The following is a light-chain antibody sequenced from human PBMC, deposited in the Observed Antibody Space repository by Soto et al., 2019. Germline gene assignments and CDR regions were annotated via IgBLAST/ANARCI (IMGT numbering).Light chain of an antibody. CDR2: GSF. Sequence: EIVMTQSPVTLSASPGESATLSCRASQSVDNNVAWYKQKPGQAPGLRIVGSFARATGIPARFSGSGSGSEFTLTISGLQSEDFAVYYCQQYNDRPPITFGQGTRLEIK. CDR3: QQYNDRPPIT. J-gene: IGKJ5*01. V-gene: IGKV3-15*01. CDR1: QSVDNN.